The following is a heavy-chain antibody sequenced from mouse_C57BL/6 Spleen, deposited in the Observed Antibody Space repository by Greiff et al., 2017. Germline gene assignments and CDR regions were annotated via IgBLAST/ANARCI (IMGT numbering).Heavy chain of an antibody. CDR3: TGQRLYYGNHAMDY. Sequence: VQLKESGGGLVQPGGSMKLSCVASGFTFSNYWMNWVRQSPEKGLEWVAQIRLKSDNYATHYAESVKGRFTISRDDSKSSVYLQMNNLRAEDTGIYYCTGQRLYYGNHAMDYWGQGTSVTVSS. CDR2: IRLKSDNYAT. CDR1: GFTFSNYW. V-gene: IGHV6-3*01. J-gene: IGHJ4*01. D-gene: IGHD2-1*01.